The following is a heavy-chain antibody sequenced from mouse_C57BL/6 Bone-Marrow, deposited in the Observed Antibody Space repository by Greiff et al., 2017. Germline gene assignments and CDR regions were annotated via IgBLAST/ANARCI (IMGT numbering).Heavy chain of an antibody. Sequence: EVKLQESGPELVKPGASVKISCKASGYSFTDYNLNWVKQSNGKSLEWIGVLNPNYGATSYNQKFKGKATLTVDQSASTAYMQLNSLTSEDSAVYYCARRGYSTPYAMDYGGQGTSVTVSS. CDR3: ARRGYSTPYAMDY. V-gene: IGHV1-39*01. J-gene: IGHJ4*01. CDR1: GYSFTDYN. CDR2: LNPNYGAT. D-gene: IGHD2-5*01.